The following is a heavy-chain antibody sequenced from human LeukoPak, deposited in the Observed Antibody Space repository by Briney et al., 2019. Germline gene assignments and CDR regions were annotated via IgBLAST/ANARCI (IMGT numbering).Heavy chain of an antibody. Sequence: GESLQISCKGSGYSFTSYWIGWVRRLPGKGLEWMGIIYPGDSDTRYSPSFQGQVTISADKSISTAYLQWSSLKASDTAMYYCARQGVEYYYYYGMDVWGQGTTVTVSS. V-gene: IGHV5-51*01. J-gene: IGHJ6*02. CDR3: ARQGVEYYYYYGMDV. CDR1: GYSFTSYW. CDR2: IYPGDSDT.